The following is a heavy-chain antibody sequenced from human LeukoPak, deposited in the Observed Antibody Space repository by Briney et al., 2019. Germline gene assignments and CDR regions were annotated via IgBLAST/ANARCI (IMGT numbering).Heavy chain of an antibody. D-gene: IGHD3-3*01. CDR1: GFTVSSNY. J-gene: IGHJ6*02. CDR2: IYSGGST. Sequence: GSLRLSCAASGFTVSSNYMSWVRQAPGKGLEWVSVIYSGGSTYYADSVKGRFTISRDNSKNTLYLQMNSLRAEDTAVYYCAGNYYDFWSGYYPSYGMDVWGQGTTVTVSS. CDR3: AGNYYDFWSGYYPSYGMDV. V-gene: IGHV3-66*01.